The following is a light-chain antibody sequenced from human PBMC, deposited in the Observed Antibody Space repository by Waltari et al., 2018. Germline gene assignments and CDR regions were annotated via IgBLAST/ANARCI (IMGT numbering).Light chain of an antibody. CDR3: CSYAGSSTFYV. Sequence: QSALTQPASVSGSPGQSITISCTGTSSDVGSYNLVSWYQHHPGKAPKLMIFDVSKRPLGVSNRVAGSKSGSTGSLTISGRQAEDEADYYCCSYAGSSTFYVFGIGTKVTVL. CDR2: DVS. CDR1: SSDVGSYNL. J-gene: IGLJ1*01. V-gene: IGLV2-23*02.